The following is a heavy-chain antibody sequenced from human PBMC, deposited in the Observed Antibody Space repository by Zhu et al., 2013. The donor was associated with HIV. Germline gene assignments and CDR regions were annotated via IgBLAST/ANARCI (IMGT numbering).Heavy chain of an antibody. CDR3: ARTRMGAGYWSDY. J-gene: IGHJ4*02. V-gene: IGHV1-2*02. D-gene: IGHD2-8*02. CDR1: GYTFTGYY. Sequence: PGASVKVSCKASGYTFTGYYMHWVRQAPGQGLEWMGWINPNSGGTNHEQKFRGRVTMTSDTSINTAYMELSGLTSADTAVYYCARTRMGAGYWSDYWGQGTLVTVSS. CDR2: INPNSGGT.